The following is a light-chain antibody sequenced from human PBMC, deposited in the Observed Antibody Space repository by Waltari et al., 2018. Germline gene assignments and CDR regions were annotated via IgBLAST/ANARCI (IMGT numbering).Light chain of an antibody. CDR2: DVT. J-gene: IGLJ3*02. V-gene: IGLV2-14*03. CDR3: SSHTSSRTRV. Sequence: QSALTQPASVSGSPGQSITISCTGTSSDVGAYAYVSWYQQHPAKAPKLMIYDVTYRPSGISNRFSGSKSGITAFLTISGLQAEDEADYYCSSHTSSRTRVFGGGTELTVL. CDR1: SSDVGAYAY.